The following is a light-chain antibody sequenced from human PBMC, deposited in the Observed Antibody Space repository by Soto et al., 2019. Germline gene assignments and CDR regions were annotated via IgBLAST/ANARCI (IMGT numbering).Light chain of an antibody. Sequence: QSVLTQPPSVSEAPRQRVTISCSGSSSNIGNNAVNLYQQLPGKAPKLLIYYDDLLPSGVSNRFSGSKSGTSASLAISGLQSEDDADYYCAAWDDSLNGVVFGGGTTLPVL. CDR2: YDD. CDR3: AAWDDSLNGVV. CDR1: SSNIGNNA. J-gene: IGLJ2*01. V-gene: IGLV1-36*01.